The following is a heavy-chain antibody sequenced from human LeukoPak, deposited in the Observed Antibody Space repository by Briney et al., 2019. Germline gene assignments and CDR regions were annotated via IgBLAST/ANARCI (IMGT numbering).Heavy chain of an antibody. CDR1: GFAFSNYA. J-gene: IGHJ4*02. D-gene: IGHD3-10*01. V-gene: IGHV3-23*01. CDR2: LSGGGDSR. CDR3: AKAVRSMVTGGGYFDS. Sequence: GGSLRLSCAASGFAFSNYAMSWVRQAPGKGLEWVSSLSGGGDSRYYADSVMGRFTISRDNSKNTLYLQMNSLRAEGTAVYYCAKAVRSMVTGGGYFDSWGQGTLVTVSS.